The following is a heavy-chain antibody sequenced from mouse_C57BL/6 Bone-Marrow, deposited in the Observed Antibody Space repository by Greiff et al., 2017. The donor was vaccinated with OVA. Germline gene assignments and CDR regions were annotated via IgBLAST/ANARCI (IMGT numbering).Heavy chain of an antibody. V-gene: IGHV5-17*01. J-gene: IGHJ1*03. CDR3: ARINDWYFDV. Sequence: EVQLVVSGGGLVKPGGSLKLSCAASGFTFSDYGMHWVRQAPEKGLEWVAYISSCSSTIYYADTVKGRFTISRDNAKNTLFLQMTSLRSEDTAMYYCARINDWYFDVWGTGTTVTVSS. CDR2: ISSCSSTI. CDR1: GFTFSDYG.